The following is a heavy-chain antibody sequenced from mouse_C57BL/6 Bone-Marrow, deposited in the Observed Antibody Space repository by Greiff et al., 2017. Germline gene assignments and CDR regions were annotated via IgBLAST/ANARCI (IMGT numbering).Heavy chain of an antibody. D-gene: IGHD4-1*01. J-gene: IGHJ2*01. CDR3: ARGGTGGFDY. CDR1: GYTFTNYW. Sequence: VKLQQSGAELVRPGTSVKMSCKASGYTFTNYWIGWAKQRPGHGLEWIGDIYPGGGYTNYNEKFKGKATLTADKSSSTAYMQFSSLTSEDSAIYYCARGGTGGFDYWGQGTTLTVSS. V-gene: IGHV1-63*01. CDR2: IYPGGGYT.